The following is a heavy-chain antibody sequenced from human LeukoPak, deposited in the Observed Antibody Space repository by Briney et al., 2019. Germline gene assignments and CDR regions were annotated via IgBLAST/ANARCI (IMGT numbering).Heavy chain of an antibody. CDR2: IYYSGST. Sequence: SETLSLTCTVSGGSISSYYWSWIRQPSGKGLEWIGYIYYSGSTNYNPSLKSRVTISVDTSKNQFSLKLSSVTAADTAVYYCARENCSGGSCSAFDIWGQGTMVTVSS. V-gene: IGHV4-59*01. D-gene: IGHD2-15*01. CDR3: ARENCSGGSCSAFDI. J-gene: IGHJ3*02. CDR1: GGSISSYY.